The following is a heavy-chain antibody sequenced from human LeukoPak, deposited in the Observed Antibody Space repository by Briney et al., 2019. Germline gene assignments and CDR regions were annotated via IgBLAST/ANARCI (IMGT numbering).Heavy chain of an antibody. CDR3: ARQPMTAAGTSYYFDY. V-gene: IGHV4-59*08. CDR2: IYYSGST. J-gene: IGHJ4*02. Sequence: SETLSLTCTVSGGSISSYYWSWIRQPPGKGLEWIGYIYYSGSTNYNPSLKSRVTISVDRSKNQFSLKLSSVAAADTAVYYCARQPMTAAGTSYYFDYWGQGTLVTVSS. D-gene: IGHD6-13*01. CDR1: GGSISSYY.